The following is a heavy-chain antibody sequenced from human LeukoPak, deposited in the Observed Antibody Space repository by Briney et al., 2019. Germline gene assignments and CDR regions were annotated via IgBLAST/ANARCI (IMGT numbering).Heavy chain of an antibody. CDR2: IYSGGST. Sequence: GGSLRLSCAASGFTLSSNYMSWVRQAPGKGLEWGSVIYSGGSTYYADSVKGRFTISRDNSKNTLYLQMNSLGAEDTAVYYCARSVYGDYWGQGTLVTVSS. J-gene: IGHJ4*02. V-gene: IGHV3-53*01. CDR3: ARSVYGDY. D-gene: IGHD5/OR15-5a*01. CDR1: GFTLSSNY.